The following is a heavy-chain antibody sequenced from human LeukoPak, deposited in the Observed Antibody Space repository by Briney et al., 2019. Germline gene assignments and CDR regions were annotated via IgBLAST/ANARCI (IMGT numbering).Heavy chain of an antibody. CDR3: ARLREWLQNNWFDP. V-gene: IGHV5-51*01. D-gene: IGHD3-3*01. Sequence: GESLKISCKASGYSFTNYWIGWMRQMPGKGLEWMGIIYPGDSDARYSPSFQGQVTISADKSISTVYLQWSSLKASDTAIYYCARLREWLQNNWFDPWGQGTLVTVSS. CDR1: GYSFTNYW. CDR2: IYPGDSDA. J-gene: IGHJ5*02.